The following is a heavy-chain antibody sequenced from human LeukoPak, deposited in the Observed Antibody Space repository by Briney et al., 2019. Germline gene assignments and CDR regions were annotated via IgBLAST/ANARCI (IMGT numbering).Heavy chain of an antibody. Sequence: GESLKISCKGSGYSFTTYWIGWVRQMPGKGLEWMGIIYPGDSDTRYSPSFQGQVTISADKSIITAYLQWSSLKASGTAMYYCARLAYGDYRRAIDYWGQGTLVTVSS. D-gene: IGHD4-17*01. V-gene: IGHV5-51*01. CDR3: ARLAYGDYRRAIDY. CDR2: IYPGDSDT. CDR1: GYSFTTYW. J-gene: IGHJ4*02.